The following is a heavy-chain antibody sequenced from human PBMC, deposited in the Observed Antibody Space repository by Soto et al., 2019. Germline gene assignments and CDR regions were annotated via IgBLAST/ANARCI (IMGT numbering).Heavy chain of an antibody. CDR1: GFTVSSNY. CDR3: AREVGHGWFDP. Sequence: EVQLVESGGGLVQPGGSLRLSCAASGFTVSSNYMSWVRQAPGKGLEWVSVIYSGGSTYYADSVKGRFTISRHNSKNTLYLQTNSLRAEDAAVYYCAREVGHGWFDPWGQGTLVTVSS. J-gene: IGHJ5*02. CDR2: IYSGGST. V-gene: IGHV3-53*04.